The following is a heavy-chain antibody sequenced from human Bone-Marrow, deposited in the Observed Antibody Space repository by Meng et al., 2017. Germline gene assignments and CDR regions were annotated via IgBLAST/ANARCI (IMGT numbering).Heavy chain of an antibody. J-gene: IGHJ6*02. CDR1: GGTFSSYT. D-gene: IGHD6-19*01. CDR3: ARDLSGWRSQEPSYYYYYGMDV. V-gene: IGHV1-69*04. CDR2: IIPILGIA. Sequence: SVKVSCKASGGTFSSYTISWARQAPGQGLEWMGRIIPILGIANYAQKFQGRVTITADKSTSTAYMELSSLRSEDTAVYYCARDLSGWRSQEPSYYYYYGMDVWGQGTMVTVSS.